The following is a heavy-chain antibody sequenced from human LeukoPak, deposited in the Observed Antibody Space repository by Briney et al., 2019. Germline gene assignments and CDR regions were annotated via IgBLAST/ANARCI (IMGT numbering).Heavy chain of an antibody. J-gene: IGHJ4*01. V-gene: IGHV4-61*02. Sequence: PSETLSLTCTVSGGSTSSGSYYWSWIRQPAGKGLEWIGRIYTSGSTNYNPSLKSRVTISVDTSKNQFSLQLSSVTAADTAVYHCARAHYGSGTYYWDYWGHGTLVTVSS. D-gene: IGHD3-10*01. CDR2: IYTSGST. CDR1: GGSTSSGSYY. CDR3: ARAHYGSGTYYWDY.